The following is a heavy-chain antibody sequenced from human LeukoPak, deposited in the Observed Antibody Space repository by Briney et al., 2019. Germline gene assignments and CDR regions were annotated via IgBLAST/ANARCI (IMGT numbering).Heavy chain of an antibody. D-gene: IGHD3-22*01. CDR1: GFTFSSYG. J-gene: IGHJ4*02. Sequence: GGSLRLSCAASGFTFSSYGMHWVRQAPGKGLEWVAFIRYDGSNKYYADSVKGRFTISRDNSKNTLYLQMNSLRAEDTAVYYCARERRYYYDSSGYYYDWLNLFDYWGQGTLVTVSS. CDR2: IRYDGSNK. V-gene: IGHV3-30*02. CDR3: ARERRYYYDSSGYYYDWLNLFDY.